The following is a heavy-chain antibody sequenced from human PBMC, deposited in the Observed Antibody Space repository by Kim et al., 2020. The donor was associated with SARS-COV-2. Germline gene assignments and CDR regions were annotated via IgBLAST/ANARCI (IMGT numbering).Heavy chain of an antibody. CDR1: GGSISSRNYY. J-gene: IGHJ4*02. CDR2: IYYSGST. CDR3: ARDLYCSGGSCYPTFDY. D-gene: IGHD2-15*01. Sequence: SETLSLTCTVSGGSISSRNYYWGWIRQPPGKGLEWIGSIYYSGSTYYNPSLKSRVTISVDTSKNQFSLKLSSVTAADTAVYYCARDLYCSGGSCYPTFDYWGQGTLVTVSS. V-gene: IGHV4-39*07.